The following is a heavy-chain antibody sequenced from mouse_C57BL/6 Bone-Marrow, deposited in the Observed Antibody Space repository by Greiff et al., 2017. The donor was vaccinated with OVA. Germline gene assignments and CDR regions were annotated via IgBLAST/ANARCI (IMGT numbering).Heavy chain of an antibody. CDR1: GYTFTDYE. V-gene: IGHV1-15*01. CDR3: TRPGYFSMDY. J-gene: IGHJ4*01. Sequence: QVQLKESGAELVRPGASVTLSCKASGYTFTDYEMHWVKQTPVHGLEWIGAIDPETGGTAYNQKFKGKDILTADKSSSTAYMELRSLTSEDSAVYYCTRPGYFSMDYWGQGTSVTVSS. CDR2: IDPETGGT.